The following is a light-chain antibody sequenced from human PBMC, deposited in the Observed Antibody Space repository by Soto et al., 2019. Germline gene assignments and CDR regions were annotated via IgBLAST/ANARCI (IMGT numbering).Light chain of an antibody. Sequence: EIVMMQSPATLSVSPGERVTLSCRASQSVSSNLAWYQQKSGQAPRLLIYGASTRATGIPARFSGSGSGTXXXXXXXXLXXXXXXXXYCQQYNNWPPVTFGQGTRLEIK. CDR2: GAS. J-gene: IGKJ5*01. CDR1: QSVSSN. V-gene: IGKV3-15*01. CDR3: QQYNNWPPVT.